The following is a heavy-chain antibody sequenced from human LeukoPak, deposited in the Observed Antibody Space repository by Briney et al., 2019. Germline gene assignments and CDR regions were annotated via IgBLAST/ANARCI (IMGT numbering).Heavy chain of an antibody. CDR2: ISSSSSYT. V-gene: IGHV3-11*05. J-gene: IGHJ4*02. CDR1: GFTFSDYY. D-gene: IGHD5-18*01. Sequence: GGSLRLSCAASGFTFSDYYMSWIRQAPGKGLEWVSYISSSSSYTNYADSVKGRFTISRDNAKNSPYLQMNSLRAEDTAVYYCAKGGYNYGYVDYWGQGTPVTVSS. CDR3: AKGGYNYGYVDY.